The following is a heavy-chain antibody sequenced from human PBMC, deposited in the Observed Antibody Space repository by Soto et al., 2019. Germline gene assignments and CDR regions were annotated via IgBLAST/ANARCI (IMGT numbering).Heavy chain of an antibody. D-gene: IGHD5-12*01. V-gene: IGHV3-9*01. J-gene: IGHJ4*02. CDR3: AKEKIEMATISPYFDY. Sequence: HPGGSLRLSCAASGFTFDDYAMHWVRQAPGKGLEWVSGISWNSGSIGYADSVKGRFTISRDNAKNSLYLQMNSLRAEDTALYYCAKEKIEMATISPYFDYWGQGTLVTVSS. CDR2: ISWNSGSI. CDR1: GFTFDDYA.